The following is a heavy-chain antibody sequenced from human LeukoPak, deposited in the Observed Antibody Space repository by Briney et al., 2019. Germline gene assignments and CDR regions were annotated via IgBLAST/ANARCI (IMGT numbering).Heavy chain of an antibody. D-gene: IGHD3-3*01. CDR3: ARGLTIDDAFDI. Sequence: GGSLRLSCAASRFIVSSNYMSWVRQAPGKGLEWVSVIYSGGSTYYADSVKGGFTISRDNSKNTLYLQMNSLRAEDTAVNYCARGLTIDDAFDIWGQGTMVTVSS. J-gene: IGHJ3*02. V-gene: IGHV3-66*01. CDR1: RFIVSSNY. CDR2: IYSGGST.